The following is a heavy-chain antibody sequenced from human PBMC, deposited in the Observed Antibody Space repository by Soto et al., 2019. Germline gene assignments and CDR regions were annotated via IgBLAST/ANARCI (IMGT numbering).Heavy chain of an antibody. D-gene: IGHD1-26*01. Sequence: SGGGVVQPGRSLRLSCAASGFPFSSYGLHWVRQAPGKGLEWLALIWYDGTNKFYADSVKGRFTISRDDSKNTLYLQMNSLRAEDTAIYYCARPHSGSYQYYFDYWGQGTLVTVSS. CDR3: ARPHSGSYQYYFDY. J-gene: IGHJ4*02. CDR1: GFPFSSYG. V-gene: IGHV3-33*01. CDR2: IWYDGTNK.